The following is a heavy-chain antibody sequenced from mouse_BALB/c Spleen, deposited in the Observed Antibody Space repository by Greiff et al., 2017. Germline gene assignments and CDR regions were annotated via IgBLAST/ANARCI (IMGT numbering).Heavy chain of an antibody. Sequence: EVKLVESGPGLVKPSQSLSLTCTVTGYSITSDYAWNWIRQFPGNKLEWMGYISYSGSTSYNPSLKSRISITRDTSKNQFFLQLNSVTTEDTATYYCARNYRYDYYAMDYWGQGTSVTVSS. CDR1: GYSITSDYA. CDR3: ARNYRYDYYAMDY. J-gene: IGHJ4*01. V-gene: IGHV3-2*02. D-gene: IGHD2-14*01. CDR2: ISYSGST.